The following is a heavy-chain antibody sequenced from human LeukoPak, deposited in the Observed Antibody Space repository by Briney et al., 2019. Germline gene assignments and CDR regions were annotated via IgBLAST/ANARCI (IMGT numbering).Heavy chain of an antibody. V-gene: IGHV3-48*03. CDR3: ARDEGELRYFDWFPQYYYYMDV. Sequence: PGGSLRLSCAASGFTFSSYEMNWVRQAPGKGLEWVSYISSSGSTIYYADSVKGRFTISRDNAKNSLYLQMNSLRAEDTAVYYCARDEGELRYFDWFPQYYYYMDVWGKGTTVTISS. J-gene: IGHJ6*03. CDR1: GFTFSSYE. CDR2: ISSSGSTI. D-gene: IGHD3-9*01.